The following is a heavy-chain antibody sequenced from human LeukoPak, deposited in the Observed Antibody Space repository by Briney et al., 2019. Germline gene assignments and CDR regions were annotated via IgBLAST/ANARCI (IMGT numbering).Heavy chain of an antibody. V-gene: IGHV4-59*06. J-gene: IGHJ5*02. CDR2: IYYSGST. CDR1: GGSISSYY. Sequence: PSETLSLTCTVSGGSISSYYWSWIRQPPGKGLEWIGYIYYSGSTYYNPSLKSRVTISVDTSKNQFSLKLSSVTAADTAVYYCARAGDCSSTSCYTGQLWFDPWGQGTLVTVSS. CDR3: ARAGDCSSTSCYTGQLWFDP. D-gene: IGHD2-2*02.